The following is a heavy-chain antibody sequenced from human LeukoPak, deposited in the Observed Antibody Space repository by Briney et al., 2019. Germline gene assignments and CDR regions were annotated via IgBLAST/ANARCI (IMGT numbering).Heavy chain of an antibody. CDR2: IYFSGSI. CDR3: ARSYNNAGYFYYGMDV. V-gene: IGHV4-4*09. Sequence: SETLSLTCTVSGGSINTYYWSWIRQPPGKGLEWIGYIYFSGSIDHKPSLRSRVTIPLETSKNPFSLRLSSVTAADTAVYSCARSYNNAGYFYYGMDVWGQGTTVTVSS. D-gene: IGHD5-24*01. CDR1: GGSINTYY. J-gene: IGHJ6*02.